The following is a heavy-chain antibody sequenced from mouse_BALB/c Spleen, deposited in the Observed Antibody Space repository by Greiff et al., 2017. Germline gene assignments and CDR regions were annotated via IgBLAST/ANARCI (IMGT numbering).Heavy chain of an antibody. CDR3: AKDYYYGSSFRFAY. D-gene: IGHD1-1*01. J-gene: IGHJ3*01. CDR1: GYTFTSYN. Sequence: QVQLQQPGAELVKPGASVKMSCKASGYTFTSYNMHWVKQTPGQGLEWIGAIYPGNGDTSYNQKFKGKATLTADKSSSTAYMQLSSLTSEESAVYYCAKDYYYGSSFRFAYWGQGTLVTVSA. CDR2: IYPGNGDT. V-gene: IGHV1-12*01.